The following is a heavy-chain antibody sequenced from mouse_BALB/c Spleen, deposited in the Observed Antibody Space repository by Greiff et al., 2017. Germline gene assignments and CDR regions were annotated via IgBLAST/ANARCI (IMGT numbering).Heavy chain of an antibody. Sequence: EVKVVESGGGLVKPGGSLKLSCAASGFTFSSYTMSWVRQTPEKRLEWVATISSGGSYTYYPDSVKGRFTISRDNAKNTLYLQMSSLKSEDTAMYYCTREYYGSSYYFDYWGQGTTLTVSS. CDR3: TREYYGSSYYFDY. D-gene: IGHD1-1*01. CDR2: ISSGGSYT. CDR1: GFTFSSYT. V-gene: IGHV5-6-4*01. J-gene: IGHJ2*01.